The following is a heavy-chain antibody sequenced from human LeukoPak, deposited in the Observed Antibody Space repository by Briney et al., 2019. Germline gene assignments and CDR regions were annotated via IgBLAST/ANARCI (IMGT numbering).Heavy chain of an antibody. D-gene: IGHD6-19*01. J-gene: IGHJ3*01. V-gene: IGHV4-39*01. CDR2: VYYTGNT. CDR1: GDSISYHNYY. CDR3: ARLRAMAGHRGGFDF. Sequence: PETLSLTCAVSGDSISYHNYYWDWIRQPPGKGLEWIGTVYYTGNTYYNPSLKSRVAISVDTSKNQFSLQLTSMTAADTAVYYCARLRAMAGHRGGFDFWGRGTMVTVSS.